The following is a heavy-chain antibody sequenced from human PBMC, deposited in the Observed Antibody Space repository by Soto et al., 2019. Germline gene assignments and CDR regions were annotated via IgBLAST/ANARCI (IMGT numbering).Heavy chain of an antibody. CDR2: VYYSGST. CDR3: VRTVSGTLYYFDS. D-gene: IGHD6-19*01. J-gene: IGHJ4*02. V-gene: IGHV4-39*01. Sequence: SETLSLTCNVSGGSISSSNYYWGWIRQPPGKELEWIGSVYYSGSTYYNPSLKGRVTISVDTPQDQFSLKLSSVTAADTALYYCVRTVSGTLYYFDSWGQGTLVTVSS. CDR1: GGSISSSNYY.